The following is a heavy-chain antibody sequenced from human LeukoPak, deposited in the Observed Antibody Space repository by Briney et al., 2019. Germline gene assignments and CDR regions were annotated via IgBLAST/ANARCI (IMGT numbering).Heavy chain of an antibody. D-gene: IGHD6-19*01. CDR1: GFTFSSYA. J-gene: IGHJ4*02. Sequence: PGRSLRLSCAASGFTFSSYAMHWVRQAPGKGLEGVAVISYDGSNKYYADSVKGRFTISRDNSKNTLYLQMNSLRAEDTAVYYCARAVRAVADLDYWGQGTLVTVSS. CDR2: ISYDGSNK. V-gene: IGHV3-30*04. CDR3: ARAVRAVADLDY.